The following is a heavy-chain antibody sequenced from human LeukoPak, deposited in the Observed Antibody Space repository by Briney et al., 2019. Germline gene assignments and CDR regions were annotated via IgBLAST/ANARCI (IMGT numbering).Heavy chain of an antibody. J-gene: IGHJ3*02. CDR3: ARTPGGSDAFDI. Sequence: PSETLSLTCTVSGGSISSYYWSWIRQPPGKGLEWIGYIYYSGSTNYNPSLKSRVTISVDTSKNQFSLKLSSVTAADTAVYYCARTPGGSDAFDIWGQGTMVTVSS. CDR2: IYYSGST. D-gene: IGHD1-14*01. V-gene: IGHV4-59*01. CDR1: GGSISSYY.